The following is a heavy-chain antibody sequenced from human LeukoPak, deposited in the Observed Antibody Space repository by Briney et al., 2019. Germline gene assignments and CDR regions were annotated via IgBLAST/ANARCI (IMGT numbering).Heavy chain of an antibody. CDR3: ARRLSENYYYYFGMDV. V-gene: IGHV3-30-3*01. Sequence: GGSLRLSCAASGFTFSSYPMNWVRQAPGKGLERVAVISYDSSNKYYGDSVKGRFTISRDNSKNTLYLQMNSLRTEDTAVYYCARRLSENYYYYFGMDVWGQGTTVTVSS. J-gene: IGHJ6*02. D-gene: IGHD1-26*01. CDR1: GFTFSSYP. CDR2: ISYDSSNK.